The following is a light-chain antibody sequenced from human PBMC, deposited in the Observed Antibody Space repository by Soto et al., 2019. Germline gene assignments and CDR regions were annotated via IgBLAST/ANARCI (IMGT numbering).Light chain of an antibody. Sequence: QSALTQPPSASGSPGQSVAISCTGTSSDVGGYYYVSWYQQHPGKAPKLMIYEVNKRPSGVPDRFSGSKSATTASLTVSGLQAEDEAYYYCSSYAGSSNVFGAGTKLTVL. V-gene: IGLV2-8*01. CDR3: SSYAGSSNV. CDR2: EVN. J-gene: IGLJ1*01. CDR1: SSDVGGYYY.